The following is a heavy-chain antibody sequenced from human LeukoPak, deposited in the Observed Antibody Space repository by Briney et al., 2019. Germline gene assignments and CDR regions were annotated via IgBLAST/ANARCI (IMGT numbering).Heavy chain of an antibody. CDR3: ARAWATDYFDY. J-gene: IGHJ4*02. V-gene: IGHV4-59*01. CDR1: GXSISSYY. Sequence: SETLSLTCTVSGXSISSYYWSWIRQPPGKGLEWIGYMYYSGTINYNPSLKSRVTISVDTSKNQFSLKLSSVTAADTAMYYCARAWATDYFDYWDQGTLVTVSS. CDR2: MYYSGTI.